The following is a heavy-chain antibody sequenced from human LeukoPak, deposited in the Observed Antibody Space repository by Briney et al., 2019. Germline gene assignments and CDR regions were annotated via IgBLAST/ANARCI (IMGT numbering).Heavy chain of an antibody. Sequence: GASVKVSCKASGYTFTSYDINWVRQATGQGLEWMGWMNPNSGNTGYAQKFQGRVTMTRNISISTAYMELSSLRSEDTAVYYCAREIYSSGWYSYYYYGMDVWGQGTTVTVSS. J-gene: IGHJ6*02. CDR3: AREIYSSGWYSYYYYGMDV. V-gene: IGHV1-8*01. CDR2: MNPNSGNT. CDR1: GYTFTSYD. D-gene: IGHD6-19*01.